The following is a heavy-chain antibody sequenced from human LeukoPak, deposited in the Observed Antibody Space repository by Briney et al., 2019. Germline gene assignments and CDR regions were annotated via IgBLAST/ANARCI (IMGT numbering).Heavy chain of an antibody. J-gene: IGHJ1*01. Sequence: GESLKISCKGSGSSFATYWIGWVRQMPGKGLEWMGVIYPGDSDTRYSPSFQGQVTISADKSITTAYLQWSSLKASDTAMYYCARRSLTTEYFQHWGQGTLVTVSS. CDR1: GSSFATYW. V-gene: IGHV5-51*01. CDR2: IYPGDSDT. D-gene: IGHD2-2*01. CDR3: ARRSLTTEYFQH.